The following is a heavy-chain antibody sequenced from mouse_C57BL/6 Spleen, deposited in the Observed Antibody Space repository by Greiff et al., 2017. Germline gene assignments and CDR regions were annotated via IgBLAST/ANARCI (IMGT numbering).Heavy chain of an antibody. J-gene: IGHJ2*01. D-gene: IGHD3-1*01. Sequence: EVQLVESGPGLVKPSQSLSLTCSVTGYSITSGYYWNWIRQFPGNKLEWMGYISYDGSNNYNPSLKNRISITRDTSKNQFFLKLNSVTTEDTATYYWARGSDFDYWGQGTTLTVSS. CDR3: ARGSDFDY. V-gene: IGHV3-6*01. CDR1: GYSITSGYY. CDR2: ISYDGSN.